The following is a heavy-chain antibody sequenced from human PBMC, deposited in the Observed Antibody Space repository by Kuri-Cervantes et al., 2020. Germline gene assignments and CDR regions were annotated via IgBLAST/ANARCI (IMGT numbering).Heavy chain of an antibody. D-gene: IGHD6-13*01. V-gene: IGHV3-30-3*01. Sequence: GGSLRLSCAASGFTFSSYAMHWVRQAPGKGLEWVAVISYDGSNKYYADSVKGRFTISRDNSKNTLYLQMNSLRAEDTAVYYCAKGNIAAAGLDFDYWGQGTLVTVSS. CDR1: GFTFSSYA. CDR3: AKGNIAAAGLDFDY. J-gene: IGHJ4*02. CDR2: ISYDGSNK.